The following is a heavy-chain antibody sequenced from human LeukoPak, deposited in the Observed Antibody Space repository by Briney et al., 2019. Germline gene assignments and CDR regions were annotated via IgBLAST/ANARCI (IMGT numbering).Heavy chain of an antibody. V-gene: IGHV4-59*01. CDR3: ARDTRSYDASGYYYFDY. Sequence: SETLSLTCTVSGASIRSYYWNWIRQPPGKGLEWIGFLHHSGSTNYSPSLKSRVTISVDTSKNQYSLRLTSVTAADTAVYFCARDTRSYDASGYYYFDYWGQGMLVTVSS. CDR1: GASIRSYY. J-gene: IGHJ4*02. CDR2: LHHSGST. D-gene: IGHD3-22*01.